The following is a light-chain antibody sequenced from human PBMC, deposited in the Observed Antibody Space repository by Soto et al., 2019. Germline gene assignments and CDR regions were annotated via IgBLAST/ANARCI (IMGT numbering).Light chain of an antibody. Sequence: IQMTQSPSSLSASVGDTVTITCRASQGISDYLAWYQQKPGKAPKLLIYRASTLHAGGPSRFSGSGSGTGVTLTIISLQPEDVGTYYCQRYNNAPVTFGPGTKVDLK. V-gene: IGKV1-27*01. CDR2: RAS. J-gene: IGKJ3*01. CDR1: QGISDY. CDR3: QRYNNAPVT.